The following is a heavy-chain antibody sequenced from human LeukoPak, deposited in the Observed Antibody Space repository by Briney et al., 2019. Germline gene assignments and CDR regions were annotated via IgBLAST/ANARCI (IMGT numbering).Heavy chain of an antibody. Sequence: SETLSLTCAVYGGSFSGYYWSWIRQPPGKGLEWIGEINHSGSTNYNPSPKSRATISVDTSKNQLSLKLSSVTSADTAVYYFARGPRRDGSLFFDCWGQGTLVTVSS. CDR2: INHSGST. D-gene: IGHD3-10*01. CDR1: GGSFSGYY. CDR3: ARGPRRDGSLFFDC. V-gene: IGHV4-34*01. J-gene: IGHJ4*02.